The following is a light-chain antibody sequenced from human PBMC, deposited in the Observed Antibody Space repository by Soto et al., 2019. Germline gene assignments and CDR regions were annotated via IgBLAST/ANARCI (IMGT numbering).Light chain of an antibody. CDR2: GAS. CDR1: QSVSSSY. J-gene: IGKJ1*01. CDR3: QQYGSSPPWT. Sequence: EIVLTQSPDTLSLSPGERATVSCRASQSVSSSYLAWYQQKPGQAPRLLIYGASSRATGIPDRFSGSGSGTDFTLTFSRLEPEDFAVYYCQQYGSSPPWTFGQGTKVEIK. V-gene: IGKV3-20*01.